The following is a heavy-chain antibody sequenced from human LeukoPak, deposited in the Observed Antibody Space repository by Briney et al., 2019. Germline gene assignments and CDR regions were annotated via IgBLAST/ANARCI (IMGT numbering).Heavy chain of an antibody. CDR2: IFPGDSDT. D-gene: IGHD1-26*01. Sequence: GESLKISCQDSGYSFTSYCIGWVRQMPGKGLEWMGIIFPGDSDTRYSPSFQGQVTISADKSISTAYLQWSSLKASDTAMYYCARHKFSGGSGSYLVFDYWGQGTLVSVSS. CDR1: GYSFTSYC. CDR3: ARHKFSGGSGSYLVFDY. J-gene: IGHJ4*02. V-gene: IGHV5-51*01.